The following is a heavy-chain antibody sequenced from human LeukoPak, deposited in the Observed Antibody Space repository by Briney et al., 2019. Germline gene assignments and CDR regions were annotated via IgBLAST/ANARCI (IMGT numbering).Heavy chain of an antibody. CDR3: SGHGSSSY. V-gene: IGHV3-30-3*01. CDR2: ISYDGSNK. CDR1: GFTFSSYA. Sequence: GGSLRLSCAAPGFTFSSYATHWVRQAPGKGLEWVAVISYDGSNKYYADSVKGRFTMSRDNSKNTLYLQMNSLRAEDTAVYYASGHGSSSYWGQGTLVAVSS. J-gene: IGHJ4*02. D-gene: IGHD6-13*01.